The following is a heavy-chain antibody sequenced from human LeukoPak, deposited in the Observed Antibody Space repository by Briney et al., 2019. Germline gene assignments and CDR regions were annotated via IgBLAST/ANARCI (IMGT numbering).Heavy chain of an antibody. D-gene: IGHD3-22*01. CDR3: ASQETYYYDTSGYWISDY. Sequence: ASVKVSCKAFGYTFTGYYMHWVRQAPGQGLEWMGRINPNSGGTNYAQKFQGRVTMTRDTSISTAYMELSRLRSDDTAVYYCASQETYYYDTSGYWISDYWGQGTLVTVSS. CDR1: GYTFTGYY. CDR2: INPNSGGT. V-gene: IGHV1-2*06. J-gene: IGHJ4*02.